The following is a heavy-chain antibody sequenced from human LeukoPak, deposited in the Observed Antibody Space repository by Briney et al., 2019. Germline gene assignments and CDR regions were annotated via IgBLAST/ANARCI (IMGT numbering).Heavy chain of an antibody. CDR2: ISSNGRTT. V-gene: IGHV3-48*03. CDR1: GFTFSAYG. D-gene: IGHD6-19*01. Sequence: GGSLRLSCAASGFTFSAYGMHWVRQVPGKGLEWVSYISSNGRTTYYADSMKGRFTISRDNAKNSLFLQMSSLRADDTGVYYCARDEQWLPGDYWGQGTLVTVSS. J-gene: IGHJ4*02. CDR3: ARDEQWLPGDY.